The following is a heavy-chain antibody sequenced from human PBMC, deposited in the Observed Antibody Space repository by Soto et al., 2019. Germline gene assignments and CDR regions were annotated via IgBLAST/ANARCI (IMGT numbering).Heavy chain of an antibody. D-gene: IGHD4-17*01. CDR3: SRGAQVGLGYGDYGEGR. J-gene: IGHJ4*02. CDR1: GFTCSQYE. CDR2: ISSNGGST. Sequence: EVYLVESGGGLVQPGGSLRLSGAASGFTCSQYERHWVRQPPAKGLEYVSIISSNGGSTYYADSVQGRFTISRDNSNNMVYLEMRSLGPEATAVYYCSRGAQVGLGYGDYGEGRWGQGTQGTVSS. V-gene: IGHV3-64*07.